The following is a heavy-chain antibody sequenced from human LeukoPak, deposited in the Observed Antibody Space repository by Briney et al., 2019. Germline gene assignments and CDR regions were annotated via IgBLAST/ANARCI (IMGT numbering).Heavy chain of an antibody. CDR1: GFTFSSYA. CDR2: IYSGGST. D-gene: IGHD3-22*01. Sequence: GGSLRLSCAASGFTFSSYAMSWVRQAPGKGLEWVSVIYSGGSTYYADSVKGRFTISRDNSKNTLYLQMNSLRAEDTAVYYCARDLGHDSSGPFDYWGQGTLVTVSS. CDR3: ARDLGHDSSGPFDY. J-gene: IGHJ4*02. V-gene: IGHV3-53*01.